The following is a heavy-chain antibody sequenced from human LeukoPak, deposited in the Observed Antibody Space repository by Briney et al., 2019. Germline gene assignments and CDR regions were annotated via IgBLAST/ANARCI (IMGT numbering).Heavy chain of an antibody. D-gene: IGHD6-19*01. CDR3: TRDRHSSGWYSNDY. Sequence: GASVKVSCKASGGTFSSYAISWVRQAPGQGLEWMGGIIPIFGTANYAQKFQGRVTITADESTSTAYMELSSLRSEDTAVYYCTRDRHSSGWYSNDYWGQGTLVTVSS. CDR2: IIPIFGTA. J-gene: IGHJ4*02. CDR1: GGTFSSYA. V-gene: IGHV1-69*01.